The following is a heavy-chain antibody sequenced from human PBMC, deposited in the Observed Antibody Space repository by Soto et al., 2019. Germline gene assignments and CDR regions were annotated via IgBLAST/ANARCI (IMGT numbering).Heavy chain of an antibody. CDR2: ISSSGISI. CDR3: ARSGNYRLDF. J-gene: IGHJ4*02. CDR1: GFTFSSHN. D-gene: IGHD1-26*01. Sequence: GGSLRLSCAASGFTFSSHNMNWVRQAPGKGLEWISYISSSGISIYYADSVKGRFTISRDNAKNSLYLQMNSLRAEDTALYYCARSGNYRLDFWGQGTMVTVSS. V-gene: IGHV3-48*01.